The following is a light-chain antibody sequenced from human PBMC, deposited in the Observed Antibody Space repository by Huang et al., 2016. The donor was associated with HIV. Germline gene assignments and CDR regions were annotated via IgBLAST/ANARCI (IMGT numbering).Light chain of an antibody. CDR2: DAT. V-gene: IGKV1-33*01. J-gene: IGKJ2*03. CDR1: QDISNY. CDR3: QQFDNVPYS. Sequence: TITCQASQDISNYLNWYQQKPGKAPKLLLYDATNSEAGVPSRFSGSGSGTDFTLTISRLQPEDFATYYCQQFDNVPYSFGQGTRLEIK.